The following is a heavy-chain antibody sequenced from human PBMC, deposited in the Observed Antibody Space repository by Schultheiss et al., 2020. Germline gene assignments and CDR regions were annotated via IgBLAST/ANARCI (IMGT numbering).Heavy chain of an antibody. CDR3: VRYTDPKAFDV. CDR1: GFTFGGHG. J-gene: IGHJ3*01. CDR2: VSYDGSTR. D-gene: IGHD1-1*01. V-gene: IGHV3-33*01. Sequence: GESLKISCSASGFTFGGHGMHWVRQSPGKGLEWLAVVSYDGSTRYYAESVKGRFSISRDNSKNTLYLEMDSLRAEDAAVYYCVRYTDPKAFDVWGQGTMVTVSS.